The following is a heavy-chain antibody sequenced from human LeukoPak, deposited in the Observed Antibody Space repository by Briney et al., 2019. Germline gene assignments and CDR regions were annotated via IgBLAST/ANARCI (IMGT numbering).Heavy chain of an antibody. J-gene: IGHJ5*02. CDR1: GGSFSDYY. Sequence: SETLSLTCAVYGGSFSDYYWTWIRQPPGKGLEWIGSIYDSGSTYYNPSLKSRVTISVDTSKNQFSLKLNSVTAADTAVYYCARHYGPWGQGTLVTVSS. V-gene: IGHV4-34*01. CDR3: ARHYGP. CDR2: IYDSGST. D-gene: IGHD3-16*01.